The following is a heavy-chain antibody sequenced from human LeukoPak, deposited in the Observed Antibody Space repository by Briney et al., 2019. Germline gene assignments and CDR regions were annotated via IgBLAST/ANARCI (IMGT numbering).Heavy chain of an antibody. CDR2: ITSSSSSYI. CDR1: GFTFSSHA. J-gene: IGHJ5*02. D-gene: IGHD2/OR15-2a*01. Sequence: GGSLRLSCAASGFTFSSHAMNWVRQAPGKGLEWVSSITSSSSSYIYYADSLKGRFTISRDNARNSLYLQMNSLRAEDTAVYYCAKKHSTGLDPWGQGTLVTVSS. CDR3: AKKHSTGLDP. V-gene: IGHV3-21*04.